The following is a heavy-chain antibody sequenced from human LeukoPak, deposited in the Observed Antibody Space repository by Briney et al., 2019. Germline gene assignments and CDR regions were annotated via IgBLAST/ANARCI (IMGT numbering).Heavy chain of an antibody. Sequence: PGGSLRLSCAASGFTFSSYWMSWVRQAPGRGLEWVANIKQDGSEKYYVDSVKGRFTISRDNAKNSLYLQMNSLRAEDTAVYHCARARRYLGYCSGGSCYGYFDYWGQGTLVTVSS. CDR2: IKQDGSEK. D-gene: IGHD2-15*01. V-gene: IGHV3-7*01. J-gene: IGHJ4*02. CDR3: ARARRYLGYCSGGSCYGYFDY. CDR1: GFTFSSYW.